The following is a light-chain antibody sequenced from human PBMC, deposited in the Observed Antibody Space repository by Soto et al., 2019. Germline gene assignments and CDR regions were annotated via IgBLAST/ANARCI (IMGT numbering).Light chain of an antibody. CDR2: EAS. CDR1: QSIGSG. Sequence: DIQMTQSPSTLSASVGDRVTITCRASQSIGSGLAWYQQKPGKAPKLLIYEASSLQNGVPSSFSGSGSGTEFNLTISSLQPDDFATYYCQPFKRYSLPFGGVTKVEIK. J-gene: IGKJ4*01. V-gene: IGKV1-5*01. CDR3: QPFKRYSLP.